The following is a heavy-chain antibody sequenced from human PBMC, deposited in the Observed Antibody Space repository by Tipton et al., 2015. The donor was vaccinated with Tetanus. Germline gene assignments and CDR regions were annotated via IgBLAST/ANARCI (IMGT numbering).Heavy chain of an antibody. CDR1: GGSLSRYY. D-gene: IGHD2-8*01. Sequence: GLVKPSDTLSLTCAVYGGSLSRYYWTWIRQPPGKGLEWIGEVDDSGSTNYSPSLKSRVTISLDTSKNEFSLTLSSVTAADTAVYYCARRLIQNLFDPWGQGTLVTVSS. V-gene: IGHV4-34*01. CDR3: ARRLIQNLFDP. J-gene: IGHJ5*02. CDR2: VDDSGST.